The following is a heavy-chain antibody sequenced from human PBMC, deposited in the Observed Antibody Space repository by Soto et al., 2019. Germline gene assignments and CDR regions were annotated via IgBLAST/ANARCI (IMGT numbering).Heavy chain of an antibody. D-gene: IGHD6-6*01. V-gene: IGHV1-69*13. J-gene: IGHJ3*02. CDR3: ARNPIIEYSSSSGAFDI. Sequence: SVKVSCKASGGTFSSYAISWVRQAPGQGLEWMGGIIPIFGTANYAQKFQGRVTITADESTSTAYMELSSLRSEDTAVYYCARNPIIEYSSSSGAFDIWGQGKMVTVSS. CDR2: IIPIFGTA. CDR1: GGTFSSYA.